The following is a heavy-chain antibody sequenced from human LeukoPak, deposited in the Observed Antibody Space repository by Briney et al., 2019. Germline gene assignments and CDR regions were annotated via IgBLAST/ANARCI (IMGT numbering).Heavy chain of an antibody. V-gene: IGHV3-7*01. CDR3: ARDIEAAGLFLDY. D-gene: IGHD6-13*01. CDR1: GFTFSSYW. J-gene: IGHJ4*02. Sequence: GGSLRLSCAASGFTFSSYWMSSVRQAPGKGLEWVANMKYDGSEKYYVDSVKGRFTISRDNAKNSLYLQMNSLRAEDTAVYYCARDIEAAGLFLDYWGQGTLVTVSS. CDR2: MKYDGSEK.